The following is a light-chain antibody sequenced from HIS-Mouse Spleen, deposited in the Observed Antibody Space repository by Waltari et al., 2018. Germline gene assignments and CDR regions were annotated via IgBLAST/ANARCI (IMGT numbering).Light chain of an antibody. CDR1: ALPTKY. CDR2: EDS. Sequence: SYELTQPLSVSVSPGQTARIHCSGDALPTKYAYLYQQKSGQAPVLVIYEDSKRPSGIPERFSGSSSGTMATLTISGAQVEDEADYYCYSTDSSGNHRVFGGGTKLTVL. CDR3: YSTDSSGNHRV. J-gene: IGLJ2*01. V-gene: IGLV3-10*01.